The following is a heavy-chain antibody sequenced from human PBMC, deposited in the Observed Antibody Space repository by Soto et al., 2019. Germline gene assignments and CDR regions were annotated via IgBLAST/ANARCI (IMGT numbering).Heavy chain of an antibody. CDR3: ARYGGTAIGYFDI. J-gene: IGHJ2*01. CDR2: VSHSGTA. D-gene: IGHD2-15*01. Sequence: QLRLQQWGAGLLKPSETLSLTCAVYGASFTGYYWTWLRQSPGKGLEWIGEVSHSGTAKYNPSLKSRVTISLDTSKSQFSRELASVTAADTAVYYCARYGGTAIGYFDIWGRGASVSVSS. V-gene: IGHV4-34*01. CDR1: GASFTGYY.